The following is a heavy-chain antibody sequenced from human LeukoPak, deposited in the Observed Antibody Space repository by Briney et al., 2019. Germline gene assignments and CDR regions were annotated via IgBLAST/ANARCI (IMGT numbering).Heavy chain of an antibody. D-gene: IGHD2-2*02. CDR3: ARRGCSSTSCYMSDYYYYCMDV. J-gene: IGHJ6*03. CDR2: IIPIFGTA. V-gene: IGHV1-69*13. Sequence: SVKVSXKASGGTFSSYAISWVRQAPGQGLEWMGGIIPIFGTANYAQKFQGRVTITADESTSTAYMELSSLRSEDTAVYYCARRGCSSTSCYMSDYYYYCMDVWGKGTTVTVSS. CDR1: GGTFSSYA.